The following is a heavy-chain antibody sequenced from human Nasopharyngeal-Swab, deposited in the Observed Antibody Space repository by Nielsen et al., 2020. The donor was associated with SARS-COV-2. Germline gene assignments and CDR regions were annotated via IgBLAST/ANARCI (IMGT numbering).Heavy chain of an antibody. J-gene: IGHJ4*02. CDR1: GFTFSSYS. CDR2: ISYDGSNK. D-gene: IGHD6-13*01. CDR3: ARTGGLAAAGLDY. Sequence: GGSLRLSCAASGFTFSSYSMNWVRQAPGKGLEWVAVISYDGSNKYYADSVKGRFTISRDNSKNTLYLQMNSLRAEDTAVYYCARTGGLAAAGLDYWGQGTLVTVSS. V-gene: IGHV3-30*03.